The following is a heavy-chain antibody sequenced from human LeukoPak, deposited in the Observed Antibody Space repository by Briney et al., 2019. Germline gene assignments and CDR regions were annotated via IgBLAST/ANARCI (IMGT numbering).Heavy chain of an antibody. Sequence: GGSLRLSCAASGFTFSSYGMHWVRQAPGKGLEWVAVISYDGSNKYYADSVKGRFAISRDNSKNTLYLQMNSLRAEDTAVYYCAKAGSRAIHSFVWRWGQGTLVTVSS. CDR2: ISYDGSNK. CDR1: GFTFSSYG. V-gene: IGHV3-30*18. CDR3: AKAGSRAIHSFVWR. D-gene: IGHD3-16*01. J-gene: IGHJ1*01.